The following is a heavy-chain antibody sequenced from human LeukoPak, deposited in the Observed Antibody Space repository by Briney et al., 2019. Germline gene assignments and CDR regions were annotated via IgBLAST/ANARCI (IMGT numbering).Heavy chain of an antibody. V-gene: IGHV3-21*01. Sequence: GGSLRLSCAASGFTFHNNGMSWVRQAPGKGLEWVSSISSSSSYIYYADSVKGRFTISRDNAKNSLYLQMNSLRAEDTAVYYCARWVQGYWGQGTLVTVSS. CDR3: ARWVQGY. CDR2: ISSSSSYI. J-gene: IGHJ4*02. CDR1: GFTFHNNG.